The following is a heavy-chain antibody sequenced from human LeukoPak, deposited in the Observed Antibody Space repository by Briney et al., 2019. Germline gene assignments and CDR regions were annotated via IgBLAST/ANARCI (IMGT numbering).Heavy chain of an antibody. V-gene: IGHV3-23*01. D-gene: IGHD3-22*01. CDR1: GFAFSSYA. CDR3: AKDFYDNSGSRYDY. J-gene: IGHJ4*02. CDR2: IDGGGGST. Sequence: PGGSLRLSCTASGFAFSSYAMGWVRQAPGVGLEWVSAIDGGGGSTWHADSVKGRFTISRDNSKNTLYMQMNSLRAEDTAVYYCAKDFYDNSGSRYDYWGQGTLVTVSS.